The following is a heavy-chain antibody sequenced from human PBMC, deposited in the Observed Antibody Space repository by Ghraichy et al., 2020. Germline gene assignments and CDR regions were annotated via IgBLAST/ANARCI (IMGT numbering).Heavy chain of an antibody. J-gene: IGHJ4*01. CDR2: INGDGSNT. CDR3: TRVSGGNLPFDY. CDR1: GFSFSSYW. V-gene: IGHV3-74*01. Sequence: LSLTCAASGFSFSSYWMHWVRQAPGKGLVWVSCINGDGSNTIYADSVKGRFTISRDNAKNTLYLQMNSLRAEDTAVYYCTRVSGGNLPFDYWGQGTLVTVSS. D-gene: IGHD2-15*01.